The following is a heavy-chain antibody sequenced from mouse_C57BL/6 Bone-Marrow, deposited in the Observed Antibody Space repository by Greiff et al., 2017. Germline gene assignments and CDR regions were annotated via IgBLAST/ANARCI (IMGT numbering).Heavy chain of an antibody. Sequence: QVQLQQPGAELVKPGASVKLSCKASGYTFTSYWMHWVKQRPGRGLEWIGRIDPNSGGTKYNEKFKSKATLTVDKPSSTAYMPLSSLTSEDSAVYDCAREGDGVYWYFDVGGTGTTVTVSS. CDR1: GYTFTSYW. CDR2: IDPNSGGT. J-gene: IGHJ1*03. CDR3: AREGDGVYWYFDV. D-gene: IGHD3-3*01. V-gene: IGHV1-72*01.